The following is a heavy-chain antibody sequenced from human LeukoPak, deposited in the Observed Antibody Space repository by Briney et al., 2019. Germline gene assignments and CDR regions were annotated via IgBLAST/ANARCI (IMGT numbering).Heavy chain of an antibody. CDR2: INPNSGGT. Sequence: ASVKVSCKASGYTFTGYYMHWVRQAPGQGLEWMGWINPNSGGTNYAQKFQGRVTMTRDTSISTAYMELSRLRSDDTAVYYCARGPLEGFDWLLSRGSAFDIWGQGTMVTVSS. V-gene: IGHV1-2*02. CDR3: ARGPLEGFDWLLSRGSAFDI. D-gene: IGHD3-9*01. CDR1: GYTFTGYY. J-gene: IGHJ3*02.